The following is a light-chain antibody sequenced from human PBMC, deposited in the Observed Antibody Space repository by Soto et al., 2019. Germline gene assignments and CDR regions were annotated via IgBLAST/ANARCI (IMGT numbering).Light chain of an antibody. Sequence: EIVLTQSPATLSLSPGERATLSCRASQSVSSYLAWYQQKPGQAPRLLSYDASNRATGIPARFSGSGSGTDFTLTSSSLEPEDFAVYYCQQRSNWPPRITFGQGTRLEIK. V-gene: IGKV3-11*01. CDR1: QSVSSY. CDR3: QQRSNWPPRIT. J-gene: IGKJ5*01. CDR2: DAS.